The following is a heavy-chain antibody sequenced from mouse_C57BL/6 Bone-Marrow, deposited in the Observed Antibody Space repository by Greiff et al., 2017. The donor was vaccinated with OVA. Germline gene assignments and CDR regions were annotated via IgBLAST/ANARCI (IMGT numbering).Heavy chain of an antibody. Sequence: EVHLVESGGGLVKPGGSLKLSCAASGFTFSDYGMHWVRQAPEKGLEWVAYISSGSSTIYYADTVKGRFTISRDNAKNTLFLQMTSLRSDDTAMYYCARRVYYGSSYDAMDYWGQGTSVTVSS. CDR1: GFTFSDYG. CDR3: ARRVYYGSSYDAMDY. V-gene: IGHV5-17*01. J-gene: IGHJ4*01. D-gene: IGHD1-1*01. CDR2: ISSGSSTI.